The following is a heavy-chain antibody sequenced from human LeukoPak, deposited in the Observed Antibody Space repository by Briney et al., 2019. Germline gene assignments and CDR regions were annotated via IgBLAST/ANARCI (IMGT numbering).Heavy chain of an antibody. J-gene: IGHJ6*02. CDR1: GFTFSSYS. V-gene: IGHV3-21*01. Sequence: KPGGSLRLSCAASGFTFSSYSMNWVRQAPGKGLEWVSSISSSSSYIYYADSVKGRFTISRDNAKDPLYLQMNSLRAEDTAVYYCARDPSPYGDDDYYYYYGMDVWGQGTTVTVSS. D-gene: IGHD4-17*01. CDR3: ARDPSPYGDDDYYYYYGMDV. CDR2: ISSSSSYI.